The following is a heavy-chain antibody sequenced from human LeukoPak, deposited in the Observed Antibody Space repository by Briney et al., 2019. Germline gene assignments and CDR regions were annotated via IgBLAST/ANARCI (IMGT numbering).Heavy chain of an antibody. CDR3: AGGRGWLVEY. CDR1: GFTFSSYE. J-gene: IGHJ4*02. V-gene: IGHV3-7*03. D-gene: IGHD6-19*01. Sequence: GGSLRLSCAASGFTFSSYEMNWVRQAPGKGLEWVANIKQDGSEKYYVDSVKGRFTISRDNAKNSLFLQLNSLRVEDTAVYYCAGGRGWLVEYWGQGTLVTVSS. CDR2: IKQDGSEK.